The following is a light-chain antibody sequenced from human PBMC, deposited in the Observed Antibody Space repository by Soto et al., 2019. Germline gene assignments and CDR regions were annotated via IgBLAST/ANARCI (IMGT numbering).Light chain of an antibody. Sequence: QSVLTQPASVSGSPGQSITISCTGTSSDVGSYNLVSWYQQHPGKAPKLMIYEGSKRPSGVSNRVSGSKSGNTASLTISGLQAEDEADYYCCSYAGSPWVFGGGTQLTVL. CDR1: SSDVGSYNL. CDR2: EGS. CDR3: CSYAGSPWV. J-gene: IGLJ3*02. V-gene: IGLV2-23*01.